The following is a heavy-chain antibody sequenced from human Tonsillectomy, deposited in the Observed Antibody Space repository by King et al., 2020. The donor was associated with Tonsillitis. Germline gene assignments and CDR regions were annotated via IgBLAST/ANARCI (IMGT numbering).Heavy chain of an antibody. J-gene: IGHJ6*02. V-gene: IGHV3-43D*03. CDR1: GFTFDDYA. CDR2: ITWDGGST. CDR3: AKGVPSALYGMDV. Sequence: QLVQSGGVVVQPGGSLRLPCAASGFTFDDYAMHWVRQAPGKGLQWVSLITWDGGSTYYADSVKGRFTIPRDNSKNSLYLQMNSLRAEDTALYYCAKGVPSALYGMDVWGQGTTVTVSS.